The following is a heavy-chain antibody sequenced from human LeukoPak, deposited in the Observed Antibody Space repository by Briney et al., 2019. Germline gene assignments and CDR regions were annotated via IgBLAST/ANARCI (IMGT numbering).Heavy chain of an antibody. Sequence: SETLSLTCTVSGGSISSYYWSWIRQPPGKGLEWIGYIYYSGSTNYNPSLKSRVTISVDTSKNQFSLKLSSVAAADTAVYYCARSSGSRFDYWGQGTLVTASS. D-gene: IGHD1-26*01. J-gene: IGHJ4*02. CDR2: IYYSGST. V-gene: IGHV4-59*01. CDR3: ARSSGSRFDY. CDR1: GGSISSYY.